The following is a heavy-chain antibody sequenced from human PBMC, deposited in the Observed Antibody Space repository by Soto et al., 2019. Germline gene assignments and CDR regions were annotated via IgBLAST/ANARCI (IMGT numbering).Heavy chain of an antibody. CDR1: GFTFSNAW. Sequence: KSGGSLRLSCAASGFTFSNAWMSWVRQAPGEGLEWVGRIKSKTDGGTIDYAAPVKGRFTISRDGSKNTLYLQMNSLNTEDTAVYYCSTAVCPFGYCSGGPDVWGQGTTVTVSS. CDR2: IKSKTDGGTI. J-gene: IGHJ6*02. D-gene: IGHD2-15*01. CDR3: STAVCPFGYCSGGPDV. V-gene: IGHV3-15*01.